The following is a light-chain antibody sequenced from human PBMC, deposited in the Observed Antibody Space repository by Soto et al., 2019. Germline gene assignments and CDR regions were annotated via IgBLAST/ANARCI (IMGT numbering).Light chain of an antibody. J-gene: IGKJ1*01. CDR2: DTS. CDR3: QQYVRWPPGT. Sequence: EIVVTQSPATLSVSPGERVTLSCRASQSVSSSLAWYQQRPGQAPRPLIYDTSTRAAGIAARFSGSGSGTEFPLTISSLQSEDFAVYFCQQYVRWPPGTFGQGTTVHIK. CDR1: QSVSSS. V-gene: IGKV3-15*01.